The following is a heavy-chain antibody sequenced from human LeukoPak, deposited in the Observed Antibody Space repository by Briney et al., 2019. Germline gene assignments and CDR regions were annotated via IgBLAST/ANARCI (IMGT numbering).Heavy chain of an antibody. CDR3: ARFANNLPYYMDA. CDR2: IFPGDSDT. CDR1: GYTFTTYW. Sequence: GESLKISCKGSGYTFTTYWIGWVRQMPGKGLEWMGIIFPGDSDTRYSPSFQGQVTISADRSTAYLQWSSLKASDTAMNYCARFANNLPYYMDAWGRGTTVTVSS. J-gene: IGHJ6*03. V-gene: IGHV5-51*01.